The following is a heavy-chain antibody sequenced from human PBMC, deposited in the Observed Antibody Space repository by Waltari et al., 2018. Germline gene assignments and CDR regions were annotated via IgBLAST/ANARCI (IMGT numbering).Heavy chain of an antibody. CDR1: GFTFSSYS. V-gene: IGHV3-21*01. CDR3: ATRKKDYYGMDV. CDR2: ISSSSSYI. J-gene: IGHJ6*02. Sequence: EVQLVESGGGLVKPGGSLRLSCAASGFTFSSYSMNWVRQAPGKGLDWVSAISSSSSYIYYADSVKGRFTISRDNAKNSLYLQMNSLRAEDTAVYYCATRKKDYYGMDVWGQGTLVTVSS.